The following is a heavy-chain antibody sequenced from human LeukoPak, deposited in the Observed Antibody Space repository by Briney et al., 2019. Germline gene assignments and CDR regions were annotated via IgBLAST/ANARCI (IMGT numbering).Heavy chain of an antibody. CDR3: ARGYYDVLTGHPKNFDY. J-gene: IGHJ4*02. CDR1: GGSISSKSYY. Sequence: SETLSLTCTVSGGSISSKSYYWGWIRQSPGKGLEWIGSIYDSGSTYYNPSLKSRVTISVDTSKNQFSLKLSSVTAADTALYYCARGYYDVLTGHPKNFDYWTRESWSPSPQ. CDR2: IYDSGST. D-gene: IGHD3-9*01. V-gene: IGHV4-39*01.